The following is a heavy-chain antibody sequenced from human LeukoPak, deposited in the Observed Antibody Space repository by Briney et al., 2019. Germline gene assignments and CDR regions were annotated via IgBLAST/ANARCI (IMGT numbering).Heavy chain of an antibody. J-gene: IGHJ1*01. V-gene: IGHV1-2*04. Sequence: ASVKVSCKASGYTFTGCYMHWVRQAPGQGLEWMGWINPNSGGTNYAQKFQGWVTMTRDTSISTAYMELSRLRSDDTAVYYCARGYGDYGAEYFQHWGQGTLVTVSS. CDR1: GYTFTGCY. CDR2: INPNSGGT. D-gene: IGHD4-17*01. CDR3: ARGYGDYGAEYFQH.